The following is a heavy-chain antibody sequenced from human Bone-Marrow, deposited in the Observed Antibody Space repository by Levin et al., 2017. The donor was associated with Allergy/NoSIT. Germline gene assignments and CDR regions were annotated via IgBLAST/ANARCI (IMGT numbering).Heavy chain of an antibody. D-gene: IGHD2-2*03. V-gene: IGHV3-23*01. Sequence: PGGSLRLSCAASGFTLSSYGLSWVRQAPGRGLEWVSSIGGSTYYADSVKGRFTISRDNSKNTLYLQMNSLRAEDTAVYYCAKLGIVVVPAAIAIDYWGQGTLVTVSS. CDR1: GFTLSSYG. J-gene: IGHJ4*02. CDR2: IGGST. CDR3: AKLGIVVVPAAIAIDY.